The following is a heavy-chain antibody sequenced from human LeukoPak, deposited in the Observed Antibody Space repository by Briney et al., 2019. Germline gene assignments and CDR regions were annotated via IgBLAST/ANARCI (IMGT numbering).Heavy chain of an antibody. CDR1: GGSISSYY. V-gene: IGHV4-59*08. D-gene: IGHD1-1*01. CDR2: IYYSGST. CDR3: ARVGTEGYYYYGMDV. Sequence: KPSETLSLTCTVSGGSISSYYWSWIRQPPGKGLEWIGYIYYSGSTNYNPSLKSRVTISVDTSKNQFSLNLSSVTAADTAVYYCARVGTEGYYYYGMDVWGQGTTVTVSS. J-gene: IGHJ6*02.